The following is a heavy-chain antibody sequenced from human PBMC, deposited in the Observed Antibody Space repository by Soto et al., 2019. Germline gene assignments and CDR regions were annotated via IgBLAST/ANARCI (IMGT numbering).Heavy chain of an antibody. D-gene: IGHD6-25*01. CDR3: ARVIEQRGEVYWFDP. Sequence: SETLSLTCTVSGVSISTYYWSWIRQPPGKGLEWIGYIYYSGSTNFNPSLKSRVTISVDTSKNQFSLKLSSVTAADTAVYYCARVIEQRGEVYWFDPWGQGTLVTVSS. J-gene: IGHJ5*02. CDR2: IYYSGST. CDR1: GVSISTYY. V-gene: IGHV4-59*01.